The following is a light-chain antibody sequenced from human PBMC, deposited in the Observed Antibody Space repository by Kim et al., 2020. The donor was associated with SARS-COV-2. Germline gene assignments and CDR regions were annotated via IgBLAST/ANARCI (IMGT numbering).Light chain of an antibody. Sequence: PGGTVTLTCGSSTGAVTSGHYPYWFQQKPGQAPKTLIYDISSKHSWTPARFSGSLLGGKAALTLSGAQPEDEAEYYCLLSYSDAWVFGGGTQLTVL. V-gene: IGLV7-46*01. CDR3: LLSYSDAWV. CDR1: TGAVTSGHY. CDR2: DIS. J-gene: IGLJ3*02.